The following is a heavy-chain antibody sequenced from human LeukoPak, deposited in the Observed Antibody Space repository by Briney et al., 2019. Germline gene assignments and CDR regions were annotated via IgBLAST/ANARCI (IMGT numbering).Heavy chain of an antibody. CDR2: ISYDGSNK. CDR3: ARGAAPFSVDY. CDR1: GFTFSSYA. Sequence: PGRSLRLSCAASGFTFSSYAMHWVRQAPGKGLEWVAVISYDGSNKYHADSVKGRFTISRDNSKNTLYLQMNSLRAEDTAVYYCARGAAPFSVDYWGQGTLVTVSS. D-gene: IGHD6-25*01. V-gene: IGHV3-30-3*01. J-gene: IGHJ4*02.